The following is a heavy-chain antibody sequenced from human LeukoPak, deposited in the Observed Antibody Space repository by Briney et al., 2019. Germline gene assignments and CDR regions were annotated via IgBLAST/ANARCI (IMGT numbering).Heavy chain of an antibody. J-gene: IGHJ4*02. V-gene: IGHV4-59*02. CDR2: IYKIGTT. D-gene: IGHD2-15*01. CDR1: GDSVTGYY. CDR3: VIGVGWQPDY. Sequence: SETLSLTCAVFGDSVTGYYLNWVRQPPGKGLEWIGHIYKIGTTNYNPSLKSRLTISADTSKNQFSLKLRSVTAADTAVYYCVIGVGWQPDYWGQGALVTVSS.